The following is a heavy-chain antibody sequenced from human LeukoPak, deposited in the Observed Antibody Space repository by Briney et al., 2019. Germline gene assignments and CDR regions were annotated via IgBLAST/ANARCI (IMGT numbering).Heavy chain of an antibody. D-gene: IGHD6-6*01. Sequence: GGSLRLSCAASGFTFSSYAMHWVRQAPGKGLEYVSAISSNGGSTYYANSVKGRFTISRDNSKNTLYLQMNSLRAEDTAVYYCARAFSVSSPSAWGQGTLVTVSS. CDR3: ARAFSVSSPSA. CDR1: GFTFSSYA. V-gene: IGHV3-64*01. J-gene: IGHJ4*02. CDR2: ISSNGGST.